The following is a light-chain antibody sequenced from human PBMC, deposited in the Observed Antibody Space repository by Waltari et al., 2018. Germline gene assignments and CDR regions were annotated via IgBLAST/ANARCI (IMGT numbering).Light chain of an antibody. V-gene: IGKV3-15*01. CDR3: QQYNNWPGT. CDR1: QRVSNT. CDR2: GAS. Sequence: ERVMTQSPSTLSVSPGERATLSCRASQRVSNTFAWYQHKLGQAPRLLIYGASTRATGIPARFSGSGSGTEFTLTISIMQSEDFAVYYCQQYNNWPGTFGQGTKVEIK. J-gene: IGKJ1*01.